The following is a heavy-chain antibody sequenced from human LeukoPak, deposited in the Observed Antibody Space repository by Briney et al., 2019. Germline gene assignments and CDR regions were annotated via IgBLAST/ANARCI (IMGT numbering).Heavy chain of an antibody. J-gene: IGHJ4*02. CDR2: IYYSGST. D-gene: IGHD6-13*01. Sequence: PSETLSLTCTVSGGSISSYYWSWIRQPPGKGLEWIGYIYYSGSTNYNPSLKSRVTISVDTSKNQFSLKLSSVTAADTAVYYCARVDSSRYEDYWGQGTLVTVSS. CDR1: GGSISSYY. V-gene: IGHV4-59*01. CDR3: ARVDSSRYEDY.